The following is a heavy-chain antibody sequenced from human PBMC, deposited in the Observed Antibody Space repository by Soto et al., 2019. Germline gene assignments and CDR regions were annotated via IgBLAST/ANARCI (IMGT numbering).Heavy chain of an antibody. Sequence: QVQLVESGGGVVQPGTSLRVSCVGSGFTFRSYVMHWVRQAPGKGLEWVALTSYDGSDKYYDDSVRGRFTISRDNSRNTVDLQMDSLRLEDTALYYCARWGTTGGLDVWGQGTLLSVSS. CDR3: ARWGTTGGLDV. J-gene: IGHJ1*01. V-gene: IGHV3-30*19. D-gene: IGHD3-16*01. CDR1: GFTFRSYV. CDR2: TSYDGSDK.